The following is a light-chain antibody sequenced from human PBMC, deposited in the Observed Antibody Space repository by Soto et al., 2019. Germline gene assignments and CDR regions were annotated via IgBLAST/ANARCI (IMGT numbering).Light chain of an antibody. Sequence: DIQMTQSPSTLSASVGDRVTVTCRASQSISSWLAWYQQKPGKAPKLLIYKASSLESGVPSRFSGSGSGTEFTLTISSLQPDDFATYYCQQYNSYPGTCGQGTKGDIK. J-gene: IGKJ1*01. CDR1: QSISSW. CDR3: QQYNSYPGT. V-gene: IGKV1-5*03. CDR2: KAS.